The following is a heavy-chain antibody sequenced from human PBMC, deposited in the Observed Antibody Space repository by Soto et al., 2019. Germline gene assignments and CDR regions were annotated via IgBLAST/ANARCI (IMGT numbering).Heavy chain of an antibody. J-gene: IGHJ4*02. V-gene: IGHV3-23*01. D-gene: IGHD3-10*01. CDR2: ISGSGGST. CDR3: AKEVTMVRGPRKNFDY. CDR1: GFTFSSYA. Sequence: GGSLRLSCAASGFTFSSYAMSWVRQAPGKGLEWVSAISGSGGSTYYADSVKGRFTISRDNSKNTLYLQMNSLRAEDTAVYYCAKEVTMVRGPRKNFDYWGQGTLVTVSS.